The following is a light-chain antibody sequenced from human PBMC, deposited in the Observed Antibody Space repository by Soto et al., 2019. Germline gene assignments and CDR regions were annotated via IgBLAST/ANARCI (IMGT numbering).Light chain of an antibody. CDR2: ATN. J-gene: IGLJ2*01. Sequence: QSVLTQPPSVSGAPGQRVIISCTGSNSNIGAGFNVHWYQHLPGTAPKLLLYATNDRPAGVPERFSGSRSDTSASLAITGLQAEDEAEYYGQSYDSSLNVVVFGGGTKLTVL. V-gene: IGLV1-40*01. CDR3: QSYDSSLNVVV. CDR1: NSNIGAGFN.